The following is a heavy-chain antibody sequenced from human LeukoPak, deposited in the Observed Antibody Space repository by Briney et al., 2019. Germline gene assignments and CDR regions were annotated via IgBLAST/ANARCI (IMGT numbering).Heavy chain of an antibody. D-gene: IGHD5-24*01. CDR3: ARVLRMATIEL. CDR1: GDSTNTYF. V-gene: IGHV4-59*12. CDR2: IYYTGTT. Sequence: SETLSLTCTMSGDSTNTYFWSWIRQPPGKGLEWIGYIYYTGTTNYNPSLKSRVTISVDTSKNQFSLKLSSVTAADTAVYYCARVLRMATIELWGQGTLVTVSS. J-gene: IGHJ4*02.